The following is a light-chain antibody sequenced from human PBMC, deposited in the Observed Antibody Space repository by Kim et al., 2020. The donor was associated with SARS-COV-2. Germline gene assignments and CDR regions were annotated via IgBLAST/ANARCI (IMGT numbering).Light chain of an antibody. Sequence: SPGERATLSCRASQSVRSNLAWYQQKPGQAPRLLIYGASSRATDIPVRFSGSGSGTEFTLTISSLQAEDSAVYYCQQYHDWPPATFGRGTKVDIK. V-gene: IGKV3-15*01. CDR2: GAS. CDR3: QQYHDWPPAT. J-gene: IGKJ1*01. CDR1: QSVRSN.